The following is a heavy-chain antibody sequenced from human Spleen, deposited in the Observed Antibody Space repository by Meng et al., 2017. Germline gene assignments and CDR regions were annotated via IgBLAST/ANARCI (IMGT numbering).Heavy chain of an antibody. V-gene: IGHV4-34*01. Sequence: QWWSVPLKPAGTPSSTYVVPGGYFSDYYWSWIRKPPGKGLEWIGEINHSGSTKYNPSLESRATISVDTSQNNLSLKLSSVTAADSAVYYCARGPTTMAHDFDYWGQGTLVTVSS. CDR3: ARGPTTMAHDFDY. D-gene: IGHD4-11*01. CDR1: GGYFSDYY. J-gene: IGHJ4*02. CDR2: INHSGST.